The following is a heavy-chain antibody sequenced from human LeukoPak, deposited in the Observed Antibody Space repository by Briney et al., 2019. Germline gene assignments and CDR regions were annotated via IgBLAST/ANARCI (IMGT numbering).Heavy chain of an antibody. D-gene: IGHD4-4*01. J-gene: IGHJ6*02. V-gene: IGHV1-2*02. Sequence: ASVKVSCKASGYTFTGYYMHWVRQAPGQGLEWMGWINPNSGGTNYAQKFQGRVTMTRDTSISTAYMELSRLRSDDTAVYYCASPVLQTVTIRGGYYYYYGMDVWGQGTTVTVSS. CDR2: INPNSGGT. CDR3: ASPVLQTVTIRGGYYYYYGMDV. CDR1: GYTFTGYY.